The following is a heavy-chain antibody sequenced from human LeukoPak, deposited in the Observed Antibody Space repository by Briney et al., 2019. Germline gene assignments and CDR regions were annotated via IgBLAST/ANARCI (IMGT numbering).Heavy chain of an antibody. Sequence: SVKVSCMASGGTFSSYASSWVRQAPGQGLEWMGRIIPIVGTANYAQKFQGRVTITTDESTSTAYMELSSLRSEDTAVYYCARDQVMVVTPDRFYFDYWGQGTLVTVSS. CDR1: GGTFSSYA. V-gene: IGHV1-69*05. D-gene: IGHD4-23*01. J-gene: IGHJ4*02. CDR2: IIPIVGTA. CDR3: ARDQVMVVTPDRFYFDY.